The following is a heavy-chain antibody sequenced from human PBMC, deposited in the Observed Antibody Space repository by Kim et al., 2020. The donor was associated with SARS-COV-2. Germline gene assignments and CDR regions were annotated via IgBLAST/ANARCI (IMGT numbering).Heavy chain of an antibody. J-gene: IGHJ4*02. D-gene: IGHD3-10*01. CDR3: TRGTYFYGVGY. CDR1: GGSIRTYY. Sequence: SETLSLTCSVSGGSIRTYYWNWIRQPPGKGLEWIGQINYSGNTNYNPSLKSRVTISMDTSKNQFSLKLSSVTAADTAVYYCTRGTYFYGVGYWGQGTLVSVSS. V-gene: IGHV4-59*01. CDR2: INYSGNT.